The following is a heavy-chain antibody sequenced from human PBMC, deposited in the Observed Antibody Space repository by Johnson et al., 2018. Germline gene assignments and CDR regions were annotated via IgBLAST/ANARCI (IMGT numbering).Heavy chain of an antibody. V-gene: IGHV3-15*01. Sequence: VQLVESGGRLVEPGGSLRLSCAASGFTFNTEWMSWVRQAPGRGLEWVARIKGIANPGTPDYAAPVQGRFTISSDDSKDTVYLQMNSLKTEDTPVYYCTRDGPREAPDPQTFGGWGQGTLGTVSS. D-gene: IGHD3-16*01. J-gene: IGHJ4*02. CDR2: IKGIANPGTP. CDR1: GFTFNTEW. CDR3: TRDGPREAPDPQTFGG.